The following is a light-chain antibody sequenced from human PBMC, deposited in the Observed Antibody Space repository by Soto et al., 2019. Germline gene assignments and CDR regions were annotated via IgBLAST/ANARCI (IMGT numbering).Light chain of an antibody. J-gene: IGKJ1*01. CDR1: QSISSY. Sequence: DIQMTQSPSSLSASVGDRVTIPCPASQSISSYLNWYQQKPGKAPKLLIYAASSLQSGVPSRFSGSGSGTDFTLTISSLQPEDFATYYCQQSYSTSWTFGQGTKVDIK. V-gene: IGKV1-39*01. CDR2: AAS. CDR3: QQSYSTSWT.